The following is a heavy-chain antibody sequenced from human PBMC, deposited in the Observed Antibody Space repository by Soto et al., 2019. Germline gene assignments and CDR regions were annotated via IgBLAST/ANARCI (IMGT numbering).Heavy chain of an antibody. CDR3: ARGTHWYSSGWCSY. V-gene: IGHV1-8*01. CDR1: GYTFTSYD. D-gene: IGHD6-19*01. CDR2: MNPDSGNT. J-gene: IGHJ4*01. Sequence: ASVKVSCKASGYTFTSYDINWVRQATGQGLEWMGWMNPDSGNTGYAQKFQGRVTMTRNTSISTAYMELSSLRSEDTAVYYCARGTHWYSSGWCSYWGHGTLVTVSS.